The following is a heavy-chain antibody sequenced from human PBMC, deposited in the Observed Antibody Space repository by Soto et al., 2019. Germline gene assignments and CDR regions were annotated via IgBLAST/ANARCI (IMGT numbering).Heavy chain of an antibody. D-gene: IGHD6-13*01. V-gene: IGHV1-18*04. Sequence: ASVKVSCKASGYTFTSYGISWVRQAPGQGLEWMGWISAYNGNTNYAQKLQGRVTMTTDTSTSTAYMELRSLRSDDTAGYYCARDRGLYSSSPGFDYWGQGTLVTVSS. CDR3: ARDRGLYSSSPGFDY. J-gene: IGHJ4*02. CDR1: GYTFTSYG. CDR2: ISAYNGNT.